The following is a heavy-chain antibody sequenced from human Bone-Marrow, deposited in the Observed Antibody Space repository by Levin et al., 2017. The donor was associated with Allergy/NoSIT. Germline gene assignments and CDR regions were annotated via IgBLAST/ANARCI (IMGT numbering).Heavy chain of an antibody. V-gene: IGHV4-61*02. CDR3: ARDETFNSGHVGWFDS. CDR1: GDPINNTHHY. Sequence: SETLSLTCTVSGDPINNTHHYWSWIRQPAGKGLEWIGRMFVGGAATYKRSLRSRATISIDTSKNQFSLKLTSGTAADTAVYYCARDETFNSGHVGWFDSRGQGTLVTVSS. CDR2: MFVGGAA. J-gene: IGHJ5*01. D-gene: IGHD1-26*01.